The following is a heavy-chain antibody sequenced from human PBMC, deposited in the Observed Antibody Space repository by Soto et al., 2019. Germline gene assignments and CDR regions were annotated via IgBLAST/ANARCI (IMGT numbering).Heavy chain of an antibody. CDR2: ISTASST. V-gene: IGHV3-23*05. CDR1: GFTFSAYA. D-gene: IGHD3-3*01. CDR3: ARAILGGTFHAFDI. J-gene: IGHJ3*02. Sequence: EVQLLESEGDLVHPGGSLRLSCAASGFTFSAYAMSWVRQAPGKGLEWVSTISTASSTYYADSVKGRFTISRDNSRNTAYLQMSSLRAEDTALYYCARAILGGTFHAFDIWVQGTVVTVSS.